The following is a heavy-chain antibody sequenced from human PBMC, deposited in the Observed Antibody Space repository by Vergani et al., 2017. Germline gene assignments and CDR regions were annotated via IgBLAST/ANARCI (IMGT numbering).Heavy chain of an antibody. CDR3: ARTYGDYGGGGVDY. J-gene: IGHJ4*02. Sequence: QVQLQESGPGLVKPSETLSLTCTVSGGSISSYYWSWIRQPPGKGLEWIGYIYYSGSTNYNPSLKSRVTISVDTSKNQFSLKLSSVTAADTAVYYCARTYGDYGGGGVDYWGQGTLVTVSS. CDR1: GGSISSYY. CDR2: IYYSGST. V-gene: IGHV4-59*01. D-gene: IGHD4-17*01.